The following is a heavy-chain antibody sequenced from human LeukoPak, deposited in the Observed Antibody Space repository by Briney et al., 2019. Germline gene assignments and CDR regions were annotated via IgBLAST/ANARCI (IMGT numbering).Heavy chain of an antibody. Sequence: PSETLSLTCTVSTGSISSYYWSWIRQPPGKGLEWIGYIYYSGSTNYNPSLKSRVTISVDTSKKQSSLKLSSVTAADTAVYYCAKSLAPANWFDPWGQGTLVTVSS. CDR2: IYYSGST. CDR3: AKSLAPANWFDP. J-gene: IGHJ5*02. CDR1: TGSISSYY. V-gene: IGHV4-59*08.